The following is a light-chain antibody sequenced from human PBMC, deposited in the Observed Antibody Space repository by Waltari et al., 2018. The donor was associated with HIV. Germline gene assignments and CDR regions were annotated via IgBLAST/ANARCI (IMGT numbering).Light chain of an antibody. J-gene: IGLJ2*01. CDR2: RNN. V-gene: IGLV1-47*01. CDR1: SSNIGSNC. Sequence: QSVLTQPPSASGTPGQRVTISCSGSSSNIGSNCVYWNHHLPGTAPKLLVHRNNQRPSGVPDRLSGSKSGTSASLAISGLRSEDEADYYCATWNDSLVGGGTKLTVL. CDR3: ATWNDSL.